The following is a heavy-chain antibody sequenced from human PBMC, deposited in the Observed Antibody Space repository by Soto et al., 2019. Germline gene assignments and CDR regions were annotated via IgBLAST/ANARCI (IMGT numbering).Heavy chain of an antibody. CDR1: GYSFTSYW. CDR3: ARHEIAARDYGMDV. CDR2: IDPSDSYT. Sequence: GESLKLSCNGSGYSFTSYWISWVRQMPGKGLEWMGRIDPSDSYTNYSPSFQGHVTISADKSISTAYLQWSSLKASDTAMYYCARHEIAARDYGMDVWGQGTTVTVSS. D-gene: IGHD6-6*01. V-gene: IGHV5-10-1*01. J-gene: IGHJ6*02.